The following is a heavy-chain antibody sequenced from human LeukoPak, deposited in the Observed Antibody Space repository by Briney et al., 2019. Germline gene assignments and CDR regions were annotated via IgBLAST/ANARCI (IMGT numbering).Heavy chain of an antibody. V-gene: IGHV1-46*01. CDR1: GYTFTIYY. Sequence: ASVNVSCKASGYTFTIYYMHWVRQAPGQGLEWMGKINPSGGSTSYTQKFQGRVTMTRDTSTSTAYMELSSLRSEDTAVYYCARSGYSYGPYYFDYWGQGTLVTVSS. D-gene: IGHD5-18*01. CDR3: ARSGYSYGPYYFDY. CDR2: INPSGGST. J-gene: IGHJ4*02.